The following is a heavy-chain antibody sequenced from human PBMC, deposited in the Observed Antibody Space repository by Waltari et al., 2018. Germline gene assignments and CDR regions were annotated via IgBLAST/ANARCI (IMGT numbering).Heavy chain of an antibody. D-gene: IGHD5-18*01. CDR2: IYSSGNT. CDR3: ARHSEYNSGFYFDS. Sequence: QVQLQELGPGLVKPSETLSLTCAVSGASLSGYYWSWIRQPPGKGVEWIGFIYSSGNTNYNPSLNSRVTISLDMSKKSFSLNLFSVTAADTAVYYCARHSEYNSGFYFDSWGQGVLVTVAT. CDR1: GASLSGYY. J-gene: IGHJ4*02. V-gene: IGHV4-59*08.